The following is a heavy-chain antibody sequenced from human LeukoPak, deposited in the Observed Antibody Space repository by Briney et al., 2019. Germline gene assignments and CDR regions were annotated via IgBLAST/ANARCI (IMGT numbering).Heavy chain of an antibody. D-gene: IGHD6-13*01. J-gene: IGHJ6*03. CDR3: ARAEHSSSWYRPDYYYYMDV. V-gene: IGHV3-11*01. Sequence: GGSLRLSCAASGFTFSDYYMSWIRQAPGKGLEWVSYISSSGSTIYYADSVKGRFTISRDNAKNSLYLQMNSLRAEDTAVYYCARAEHSSSWYRPDYYYYMDVWGKGTTVTVSS. CDR1: GFTFSDYY. CDR2: ISSSGSTI.